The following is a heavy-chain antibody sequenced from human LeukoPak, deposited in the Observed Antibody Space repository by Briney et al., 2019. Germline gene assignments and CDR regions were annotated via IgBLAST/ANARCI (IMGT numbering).Heavy chain of an antibody. CDR1: GFTFDDYA. J-gene: IGHJ3*02. Sequence: PGGSLRLSCAASGFTFDDYAMHWVRQAPGKGLEWVSGISWNSGSIGYADSVKGRFTISRDNAKNSLYLQMNSLRAEDTALYYCAKDRVGANVYSVRGFDIWGQGTMVTVSS. V-gene: IGHV3-9*01. D-gene: IGHD1-26*01. CDR3: AKDRVGANVYSVRGFDI. CDR2: ISWNSGSI.